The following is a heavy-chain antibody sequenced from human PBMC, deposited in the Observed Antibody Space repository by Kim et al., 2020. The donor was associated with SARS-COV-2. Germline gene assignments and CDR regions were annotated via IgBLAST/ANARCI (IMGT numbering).Heavy chain of an antibody. J-gene: IGHJ6*02. D-gene: IGHD3-3*01. V-gene: IGHV4-34*01. CDR3: ARGRFLEWLSPYYYYGMDV. CDR1: GGSFSGYY. CDR2: INHSGST. Sequence: SETLSLTCAVYGGSFSGYYWSWIRQPPGKGLEWIGEINHSGSTNYNPSLKSRVTISVDTSKNQFSLKLSSVTAADTAVYYCARGRFLEWLSPYYYYGMDVWGQGTTVTVSS.